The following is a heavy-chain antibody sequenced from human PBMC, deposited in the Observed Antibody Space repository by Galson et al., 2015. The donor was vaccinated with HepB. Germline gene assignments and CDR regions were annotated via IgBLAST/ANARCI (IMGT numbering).Heavy chain of an antibody. J-gene: IGHJ4*02. CDR2: ISGGGGST. D-gene: IGHD1-1*01. CDR1: RFTVSTYA. CDR3: AKARLLDPTGFDY. V-gene: IGHV3-23*01. Sequence: SLRLSCAASRFTVSTYAMSWVRQAPGKGLEWVSGISGGGGSTYYPDSVKGRFTISRDKSKSTLYLQMNSLRAEDTALYYCAKARLLDPTGFDYWGQGTLVTVSS.